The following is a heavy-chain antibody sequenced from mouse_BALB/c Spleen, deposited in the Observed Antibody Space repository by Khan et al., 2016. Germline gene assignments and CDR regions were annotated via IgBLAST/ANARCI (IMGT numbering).Heavy chain of an antibody. CDR2: IYPGAGDT. D-gene: IGHD2-4*01. J-gene: IGHJ2*01. CDR3: ARGNAYYDYDY. CDR1: GYTFTSYW. V-gene: IGHV1-87*01. Sequence: QVQLQQSGAELARPGASVKLSCKASGYTFTSYWMQWVKQRPGQGLEWIGAIYPGAGDTRYTQKFKGKATLTADKSSSTAYMQLSSLASEDYAVYYCARGNAYYDYDYWGQGTTLTVSS.